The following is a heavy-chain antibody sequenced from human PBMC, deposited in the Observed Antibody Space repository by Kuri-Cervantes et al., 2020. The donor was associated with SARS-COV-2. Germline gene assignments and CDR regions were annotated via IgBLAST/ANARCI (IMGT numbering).Heavy chain of an antibody. Sequence: GESLKISCAASGFNLSSYSMNWVRQAPGKGLEWVSSISSSSSYIYYADSVKGRFTISRDNAKNSLYLQMNSLRAEDTAVYYCARGGLGGQLVDGMDVWGQGTTVTVSS. J-gene: IGHJ6*02. V-gene: IGHV3-21*01. CDR1: GFNLSSYS. CDR2: ISSSSSYI. CDR3: ARGGLGGQLVDGMDV. D-gene: IGHD6-6*01.